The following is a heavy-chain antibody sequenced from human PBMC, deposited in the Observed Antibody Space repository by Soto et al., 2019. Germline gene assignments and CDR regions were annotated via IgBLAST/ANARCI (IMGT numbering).Heavy chain of an antibody. Sequence: GGALRLSCAAPGFTFSSYNMNWVRQAPGMGLDWVSSISSSSSYIYYADSVKGRFTISRDNAKNSLYLQMNSLRAEDTAVYYCAGGGYYTESVLAFDIWGQGTMVTVSS. CDR2: ISSSSSYI. D-gene: IGHD3-3*01. CDR1: GFTFSSYN. CDR3: AGGGYYTESVLAFDI. V-gene: IGHV3-21*01. J-gene: IGHJ3*02.